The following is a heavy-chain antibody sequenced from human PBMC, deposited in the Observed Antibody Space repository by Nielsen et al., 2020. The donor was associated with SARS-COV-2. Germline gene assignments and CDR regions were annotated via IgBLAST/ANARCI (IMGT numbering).Heavy chain of an antibody. Sequence: SETLSLTCTVSGGSISSGGYYWSWIRQHPGKGLEWMGYIYYSGSTYYHPSLKSRVTISVDTSKNQFSLKLSSVTAADTAVYYCARYYVSGMYGMDVWGPGTTVTVSS. D-gene: IGHD3-10*01. J-gene: IGHJ6*02. CDR1: GGSISSGGYY. CDR3: ARYYVSGMYGMDV. CDR2: IYYSGST. V-gene: IGHV4-31*03.